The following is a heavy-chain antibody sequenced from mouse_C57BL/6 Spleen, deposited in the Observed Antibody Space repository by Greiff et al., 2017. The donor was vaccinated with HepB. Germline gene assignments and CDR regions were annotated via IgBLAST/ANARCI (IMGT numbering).Heavy chain of an antibody. CDR1: GFTFSDYY. CDR3: AREGWVAPYFDY. J-gene: IGHJ2*01. CDR2: INYDGSST. Sequence: EVKLVESEGGLVQPGSSMKLSCTASGFTFSDYYMAWVRQVPEKGLEWVANINYDGSSTYYLDSLKSRFIISRDNAKNILYLQMSSLKSEDTATYYCAREGWVAPYFDYWGQGTTLTVSS. V-gene: IGHV5-16*01. D-gene: IGHD1-1*02.